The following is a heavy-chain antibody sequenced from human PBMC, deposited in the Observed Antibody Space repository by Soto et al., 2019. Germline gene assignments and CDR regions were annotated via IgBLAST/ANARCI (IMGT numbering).Heavy chain of an antibody. J-gene: IGHJ3*02. D-gene: IGHD3-22*01. CDR3: AKGYDSSGYYYVGAFDI. V-gene: IGHV3-30*18. Sequence: QVQLVESGGGVVQPGRSLRLSCAASGFTFSSYGMHWVRQAPGKGLERVAVISYDGSNKYYADSVKGRFTISRDNSKNTLYLQMNSLRAEDTAVYYCAKGYDSSGYYYVGAFDIWGQGTMVTVSS. CDR1: GFTFSSYG. CDR2: ISYDGSNK.